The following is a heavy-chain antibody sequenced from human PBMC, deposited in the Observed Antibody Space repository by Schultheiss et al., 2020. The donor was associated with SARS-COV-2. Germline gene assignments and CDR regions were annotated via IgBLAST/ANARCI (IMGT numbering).Heavy chain of an antibody. Sequence: GESLKISCKGSGYSFTSYWIGWVRQMPGKGLEWMGIIYPGDSDTRYSPSFQGQVTISADKSISTAYLQWSSLKASDTAMYYCARRYCSSTSCSSPFDYWGQGTLVTVSS. D-gene: IGHD2-2*01. CDR3: ARRYCSSTSCSSPFDY. CDR2: IYPGDSDT. V-gene: IGHV5-51*01. J-gene: IGHJ4*02. CDR1: GYSFTSYW.